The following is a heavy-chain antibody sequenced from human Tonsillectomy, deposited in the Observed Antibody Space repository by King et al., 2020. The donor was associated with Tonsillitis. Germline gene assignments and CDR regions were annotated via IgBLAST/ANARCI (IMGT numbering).Heavy chain of an antibody. D-gene: IGHD3-22*01. CDR1: GGSISSYY. V-gene: IGHV4-59*08. J-gene: IGHJ4*02. Sequence: VQLQESGPGLVKPSETLSLTCTVSGGSISSYYWSWIRQPPGKGLEWIGYIYYSGSTNYNPSLKSRVTISVHTSKNQFSLKLSSVTAADTAVYYCASSYYYDSSGPIGDCGQGTLVTVSS. CDR2: IYYSGST. CDR3: ASSYYYDSSGPIGD.